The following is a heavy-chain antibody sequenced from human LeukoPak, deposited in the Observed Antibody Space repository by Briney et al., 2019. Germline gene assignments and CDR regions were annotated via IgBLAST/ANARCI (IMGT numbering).Heavy chain of an antibody. CDR3: AKANPVVIEFAEYFQH. D-gene: IGHD3-22*01. CDR2: ISGSGGST. J-gene: IGHJ1*01. CDR1: GFTFSSYA. V-gene: IGHV3-23*01. Sequence: SGGSLRLSCAASGFTFSSYAMSWVRQAPGKGLEWVSAISGSGGSTYYADSVKGRFTISRDNSKNTLYLQMNSLRAEDTAVYYCAKANPVVIEFAEYFQHWGQGTLVTVSS.